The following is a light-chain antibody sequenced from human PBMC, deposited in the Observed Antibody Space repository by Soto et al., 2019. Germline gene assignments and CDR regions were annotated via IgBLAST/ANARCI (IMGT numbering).Light chain of an antibody. Sequence: EIVLKQSPGTLSLSPGERATLSCRASQSVSSSYLAWYQQKPGQAPRLLIYGASSRATGIPDRFSGSGSGTDFTLTISRLEPEDFAVYYCQQYGSSPPLTFGGGAKGEIK. CDR2: GAS. CDR1: QSVSSSY. V-gene: IGKV3-20*01. CDR3: QQYGSSPPLT. J-gene: IGKJ4*01.